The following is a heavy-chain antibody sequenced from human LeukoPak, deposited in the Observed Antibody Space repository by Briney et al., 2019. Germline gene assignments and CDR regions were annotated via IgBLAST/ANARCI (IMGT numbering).Heavy chain of an antibody. CDR1: GFPFRNYS. CDR2: TSASGRTT. D-gene: IGHD3-10*01. CDR3: AKDDAGFGEDFDS. V-gene: IGHV3-23*01. Sequence: GGSLRLSCTTSGFPFRNYSMNWVRQAPGRGLQWVSATSASGRTTKYADPVKGRFTISRDNSRNTLYLHIDSLRPDDTALYFCAKDDAGFGEDFDSWGQGTLVIVSS. J-gene: IGHJ4*02.